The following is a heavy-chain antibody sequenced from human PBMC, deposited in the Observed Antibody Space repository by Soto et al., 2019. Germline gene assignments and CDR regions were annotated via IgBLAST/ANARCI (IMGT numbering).Heavy chain of an antibody. CDR1: GFTFSSYA. J-gene: IGHJ4*02. D-gene: IGHD2-15*01. CDR2: ISGSGGST. CDR3: AKRPGSLVVAATTVDY. V-gene: IGHV3-23*01. Sequence: LRLSCAASGFTFSSYAMSWVRQAPGKGLEWVSAISGSGGSTYYADSVKGRFTISRDNSKNTLYLQMNSLRAEDTAVYYCAKRPGSLVVAATTVDYWGQGTLVTVSS.